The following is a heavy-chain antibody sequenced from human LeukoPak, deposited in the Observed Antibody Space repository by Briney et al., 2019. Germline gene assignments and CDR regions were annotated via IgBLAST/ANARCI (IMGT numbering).Heavy chain of an antibody. Sequence: PSETLSLTCAVYGGSFSGYYWSWIRQPPGKGLEWIGEINHSGSTNYNPSLKSRVTISVDTSKNQFSLKLSSVTAADTAVYYCARGRYYYGSGTRGGFDYWGQGTLVTVSS. CDR3: ARGRYYYGSGTRGGFDY. CDR1: GGSFSGYY. CDR2: INHSGST. J-gene: IGHJ4*02. V-gene: IGHV4-34*01. D-gene: IGHD3-10*01.